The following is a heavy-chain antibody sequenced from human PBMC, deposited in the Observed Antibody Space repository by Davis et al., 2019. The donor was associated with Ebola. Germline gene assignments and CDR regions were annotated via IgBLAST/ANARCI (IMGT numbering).Heavy chain of an antibody. Sequence: PSETLSLTCAASGFTFRSIVMTWVRQAPGKGLEWVSVISTGGDTTYYADSVKGRFTISRDNSKNTLYLQMNSLRADDTAVYYCVKGGWLDVWGKGTTVTVSS. CDR1: GFTFRSIV. D-gene: IGHD2-15*01. J-gene: IGHJ6*04. CDR2: ISTGGDTT. CDR3: VKGGWLDV. V-gene: IGHV3-23*01.